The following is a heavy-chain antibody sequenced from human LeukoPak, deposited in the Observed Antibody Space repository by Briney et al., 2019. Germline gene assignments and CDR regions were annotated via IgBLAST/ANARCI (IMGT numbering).Heavy chain of an antibody. V-gene: IGHV3-64*01. CDR2: ISSNGGST. CDR3: ARTYYYGSGDFDY. D-gene: IGHD3-10*01. Sequence: GGSLRLSCAASGFTFSSYAMHWVCQAPGKGLEYVSAISSNGGSTYYANSVKGRFTISRDNSKNTLYLQMGSLRAEDMAVYYCARTYYYGSGDFDYWGQGTLVTVSS. J-gene: IGHJ4*02. CDR1: GFTFSSYA.